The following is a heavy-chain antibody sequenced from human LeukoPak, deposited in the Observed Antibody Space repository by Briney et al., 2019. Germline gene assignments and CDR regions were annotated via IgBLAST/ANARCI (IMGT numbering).Heavy chain of an antibody. CDR2: IYYSGST. D-gene: IGHD4-17*01. J-gene: IGHJ6*02. V-gene: IGHV4-59*08. Sequence: PSETLSLTCTVSGGSISSDYWNWIRQPPGKALEWIGYIYYSGSTYYNPSLKSRVTISVDTSKNQFSLKLSSVTAADTAVYYCARVRPLYYYGMDVWGQGTTVTVSS. CDR1: GGSISSDY. CDR3: ARVRPLYYYGMDV.